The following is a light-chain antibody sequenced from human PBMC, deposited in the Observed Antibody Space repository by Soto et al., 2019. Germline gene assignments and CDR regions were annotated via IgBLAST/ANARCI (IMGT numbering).Light chain of an antibody. J-gene: IGKJ1*01. V-gene: IGKV3-15*01. CDR1: QSVSSK. Sequence: EIVMTQSPATLSVSPGEGATLSCRASQSVSSKLAWYQQKPGQAPRLLIYGASTRATGIPARFSGSGSGTEFTLIISSLQSEDSAVYYCQQYNRFSTWTFGQGTKVEIK. CDR2: GAS. CDR3: QQYNRFSTWT.